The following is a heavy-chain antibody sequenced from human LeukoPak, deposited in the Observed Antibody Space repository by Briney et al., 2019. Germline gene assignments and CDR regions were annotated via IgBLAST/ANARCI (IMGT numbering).Heavy chain of an antibody. CDR1: GFTFSNYA. D-gene: IGHD3-10*01. Sequence: GGSLRLSCAASGFTFSNYAMHWVRQAPDQGLEWVAVISYDATNKYYADSVKGRFTISRDNSKNTLFLQMNSLRAEDTAVYYCARDYASGSYPRIYFDYWGQGTLVTVSS. CDR2: ISYDATNK. CDR3: ARDYASGSYPRIYFDY. V-gene: IGHV3-30*04. J-gene: IGHJ4*02.